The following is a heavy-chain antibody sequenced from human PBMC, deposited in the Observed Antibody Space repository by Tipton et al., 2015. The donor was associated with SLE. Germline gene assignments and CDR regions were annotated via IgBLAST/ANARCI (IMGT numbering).Heavy chain of an antibody. V-gene: IGHV3-21*01. CDR3: ARDGELNWYFDL. D-gene: IGHD1-26*01. J-gene: IGHJ2*01. Sequence: SLRLSCAASGFTFSSYSMNWVRQAPGKGLEWVSYISSSSSYIYYADSVKGRFTISRDNAKNSLYLQMNSLRAEDTAVYYCARDGELNWYFDLWGRGTLVTVSS. CDR2: ISSSSSYI. CDR1: GFTFSSYS.